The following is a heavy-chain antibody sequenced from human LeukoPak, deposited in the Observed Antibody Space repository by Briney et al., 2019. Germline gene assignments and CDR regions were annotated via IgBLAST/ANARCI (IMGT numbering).Heavy chain of an antibody. CDR3: ARAHPGDYSDFQFDY. CDR1: GFTFSSSW. Sequence: GGSLRLSCAASGFTFSSSWMNWVRQAPGKGLEWVSYISSTSSTIYHADSVKGRFTISRDNAKNSLYLQMNSLRAEDTAVYYCARAHPGDYSDFQFDYWGQGTLVTVSS. CDR2: ISSTSSTI. V-gene: IGHV3-48*01. J-gene: IGHJ4*02. D-gene: IGHD4-11*01.